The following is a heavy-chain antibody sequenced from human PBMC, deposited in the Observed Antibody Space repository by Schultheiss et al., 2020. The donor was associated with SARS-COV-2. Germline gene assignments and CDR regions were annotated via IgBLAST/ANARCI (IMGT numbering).Heavy chain of an antibody. V-gene: IGHV3-23*01. CDR3: AGAPWRVDALDI. Sequence: GGSLRLSCVTSGLAVSVNYMTWVRQAPGKGLEWVSAISGSGGSTYYADSAKGRFTISRDNSKNTLYLQMNSLRAEDTAVYYCAGAPWRVDALDIWGQGTMVTVSS. J-gene: IGHJ3*02. CDR2: ISGSGGST. D-gene: IGHD6-19*01. CDR1: GLAVSVNY.